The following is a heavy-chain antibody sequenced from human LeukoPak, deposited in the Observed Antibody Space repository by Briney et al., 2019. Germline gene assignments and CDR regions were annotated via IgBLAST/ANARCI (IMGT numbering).Heavy chain of an antibody. D-gene: IGHD3-9*01. J-gene: IGHJ4*02. CDR1: GGSISSSSYY. CDR2: IYYSGST. CDR3: ARAAQLYYDILTGYYNPYYFDY. V-gene: IGHV4-39*07. Sequence: SETLSLTCTVPGGSISSSSYYWGWIRQPPGKGLEWIGSIYYSGSTYYNPSLKSRVTISVDTSKNQFSLKLSSVTAADTAVYYCARAAQLYYDILTGYYNPYYFDYWGQGTLVTVSS.